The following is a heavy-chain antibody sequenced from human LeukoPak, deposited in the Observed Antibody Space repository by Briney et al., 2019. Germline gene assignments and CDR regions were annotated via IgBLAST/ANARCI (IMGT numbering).Heavy chain of an antibody. CDR3: ARDRTVVGTYYYYGMDV. Sequence: KTSETLSLTCTVSGVSISSYYWSWIRQPAGKGLEWIGRFYTSGSTNYNPSLKSRVTMPVDTSKNQFSLKLKSVTAADTAVYYCARDRTVVGTYYYYGMDVWGQGTTVTVSS. CDR2: FYTSGST. D-gene: IGHD4-23*01. V-gene: IGHV4-4*07. CDR1: GVSISSYY. J-gene: IGHJ6*02.